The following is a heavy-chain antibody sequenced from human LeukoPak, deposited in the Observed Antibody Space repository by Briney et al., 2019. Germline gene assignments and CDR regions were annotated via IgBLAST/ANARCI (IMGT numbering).Heavy chain of an antibody. Sequence: ASVKVSCKASGYSFTSHYMHWVRQAPGQGLEWLGLINPSGSSTLYAQKFQGRVTMTRDMSTTTDYMEMSSLRSEDTAVYYCARDNSVGDIAWWFDPWGQGTLITVSS. CDR3: ARDNSVGDIAWWFDP. D-gene: IGHD3-16*02. V-gene: IGHV1-46*01. CDR2: INPSGSST. CDR1: GYSFTSHY. J-gene: IGHJ5*02.